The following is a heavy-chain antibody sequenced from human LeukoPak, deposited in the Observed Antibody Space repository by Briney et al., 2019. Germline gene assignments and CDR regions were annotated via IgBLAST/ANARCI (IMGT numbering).Heavy chain of an antibody. CDR1: GFTFSSYS. J-gene: IGHJ4*02. CDR3: ARGAQLQSKRIAVAGTEGDY. Sequence: GGSLRLSCAASGFTFSSYSMNWVRQAPGKGLEWVSSISSSSSYIYYADSVKGRFTISRDNAKNSLYLQMNSLRAEDTAVYYCARGAQLQSKRIAVAGTEGDYWGQGALVTVSS. D-gene: IGHD6-19*01. CDR2: ISSSSSYI. V-gene: IGHV3-21*01.